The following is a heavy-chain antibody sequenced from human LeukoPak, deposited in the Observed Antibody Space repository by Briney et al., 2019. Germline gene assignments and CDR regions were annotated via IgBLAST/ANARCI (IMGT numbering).Heavy chain of an antibody. Sequence: SETLSLTCAVYGGSFSGYYWSWIRQPPGKGLEWIGEINHSGSTNYTPSLKRRITIPVNASKNQFSLKLSSVTASGRAVYYCGRLYRMLGRPSQARYNWFDPCGQGTLLTVSS. CDR2: INHSGST. CDR3: GRLYRMLGRPSQARYNWFDP. CDR1: GGSFSGYY. J-gene: IGHJ5*02. D-gene: IGHD3-10*02. V-gene: IGHV4-34*01.